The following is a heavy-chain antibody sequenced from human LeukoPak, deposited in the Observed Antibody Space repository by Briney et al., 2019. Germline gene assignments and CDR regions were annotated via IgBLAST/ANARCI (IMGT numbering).Heavy chain of an antibody. Sequence: ASVKVSCKPSGHTFTGYYLQWVRQAPGQGLEWMGWINPNTGATIYAEKFQGRVTMTRDTSIDTAYMAMRSLRSDDTAVYYCARDRVGSGWPRPWYFEFWGQGTLITVSS. V-gene: IGHV1-2*02. CDR2: INPNTGAT. CDR3: ARDRVGSGWPRPWYFEF. D-gene: IGHD6-19*01. CDR1: GHTFTGYY. J-gene: IGHJ4*02.